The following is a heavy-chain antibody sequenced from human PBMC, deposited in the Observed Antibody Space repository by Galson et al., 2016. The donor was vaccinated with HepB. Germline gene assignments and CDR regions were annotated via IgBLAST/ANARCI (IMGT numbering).Heavy chain of an antibody. CDR3: AKDHDYGDYPDY. D-gene: IGHD4-17*01. CDR2: ISSTSGNR. CDR1: GFTFSSYS. V-gene: IGHV3-48*02. J-gene: IGHJ4*02. Sequence: SLRLSCAASGFTFSSYSMNWVRQAPGKGLEWVSYISSTSGNRYYTDSVKGRFSISRDNAKNSLYLQMSILRDEDTAVYYCAKDHDYGDYPDYWGQGTLVIVSS.